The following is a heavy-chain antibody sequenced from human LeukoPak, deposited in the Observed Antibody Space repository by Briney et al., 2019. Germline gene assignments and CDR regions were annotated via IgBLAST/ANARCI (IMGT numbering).Heavy chain of an antibody. D-gene: IGHD1-26*01. V-gene: IGHV4-4*02. J-gene: IGHJ4*02. CDR1: GGSISSSNW. CDR2: INHSGST. Sequence: SGTLSLTCAVSGGSISSSNWWSWIRQLPGKGLEWIGEINHSGSTNYNPSLKSRVTISVDTSKNQFSLKLSSVTAADTAVYYCASSPVGATDYWGQGILVTVSS. CDR3: ASSPVGATDY.